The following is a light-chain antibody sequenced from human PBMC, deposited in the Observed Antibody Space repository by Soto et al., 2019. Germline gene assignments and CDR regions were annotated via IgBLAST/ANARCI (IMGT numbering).Light chain of an antibody. CDR3: QHYGRSPGVVT. CDR2: DAS. V-gene: IGKV3-20*01. Sequence: EIVLTQSPDTLSLSPGERATLSCRASQSVSSAYLAWYRQTPGQAPRLLIYDASNRATGIPDRFSGSGSGTDFTLTISRLEPEDFAVYYCQHYGRSPGVVTFGPGTKGDIK. CDR1: QSVSSAY. J-gene: IGKJ3*01.